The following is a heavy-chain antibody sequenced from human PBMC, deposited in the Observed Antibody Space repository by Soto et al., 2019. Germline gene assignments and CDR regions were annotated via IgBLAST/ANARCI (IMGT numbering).Heavy chain of an antibody. CDR2: ISGSGGNT. J-gene: IGHJ6*03. V-gene: IGHV3-23*01. D-gene: IGHD1-1*01. CDR1: GFSFSSYA. Sequence: EVQLLESGGGLVEPGGSLGLSCAASGFSFSSYAMSWVRQAPGKGLEWVSSISGSGGNTYYADSVKGRFTISRDKSRNTLYLQMNSLRAEDTAIYYCAKRETGTEDYYYYFYMDVWGKGTTVTVSS. CDR3: AKRETGTEDYYYYFYMDV.